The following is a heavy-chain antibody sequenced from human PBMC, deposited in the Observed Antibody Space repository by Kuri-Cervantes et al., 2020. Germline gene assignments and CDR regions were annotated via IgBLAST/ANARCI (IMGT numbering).Heavy chain of an antibody. Sequence: SVKVSCKASGYTFTSYYMHWVRQAPGQGLEWMGGIIPIFGTANYAQKFQGRVTITADESTSTAYMELSSLRSEDTAVYYCASGRLTNWGSGVYGMDVWGQGTTVTVSS. V-gene: IGHV1-69*13. CDR1: GYTFTSYY. CDR3: ASGRLTNWGSGVYGMDV. J-gene: IGHJ6*02. CDR2: IIPIFGTA. D-gene: IGHD7-27*01.